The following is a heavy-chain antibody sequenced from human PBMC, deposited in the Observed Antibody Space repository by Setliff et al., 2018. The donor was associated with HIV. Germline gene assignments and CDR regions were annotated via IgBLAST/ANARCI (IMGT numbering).Heavy chain of an antibody. V-gene: IGHV4-31*03. D-gene: IGHD5-18*01. Sequence: SETLSLTCTVSGGSISSGCYYWSWIRQHPGKGLEWIGYIYYSETTYYNPSLKSRVTISVDKSKNHFSLKLTSVTAADTAVYYCARDQGYSYGSGPFHSWGQGTMVTVS. CDR1: GGSISSGCYY. CDR2: IYYSETT. CDR3: ARDQGYSYGSGPFHS. J-gene: IGHJ3*02.